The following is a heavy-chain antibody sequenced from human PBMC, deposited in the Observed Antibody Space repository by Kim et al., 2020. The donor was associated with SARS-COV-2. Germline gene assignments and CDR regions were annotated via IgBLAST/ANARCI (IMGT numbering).Heavy chain of an antibody. Sequence: SETLSLTCTVSGDSISSHAWWGWIRQPPGRELEWIGFIHYREGTHENASLKSRIAMSVDTSKNQFSLKLASVTAGDTAVYYCTRKQPGDYPFNIWGRGTL. CDR2: IHYREGT. CDR3: TRKQPGDYPFNI. CDR1: GDSISSHAW. J-gene: IGHJ2*01. V-gene: IGHV4-28*01. D-gene: IGHD7-27*01.